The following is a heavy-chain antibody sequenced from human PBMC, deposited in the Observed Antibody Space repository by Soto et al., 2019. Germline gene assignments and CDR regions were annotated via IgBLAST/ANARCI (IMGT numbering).Heavy chain of an antibody. CDR2: ISAYNGNT. D-gene: IGHD3-16*01. CDR1: GYTFTSYG. Sequence: ASVKVSCKASGYTFTSYGISWVRQAPGQGLEWMGWISAYNGNTNYAQKLQGRVTMTSDTSTTTVFLDVRSLRSEDTAVYYCARRETKFGEDTFDIWGQGTLVTVSS. V-gene: IGHV1-18*01. J-gene: IGHJ3*02. CDR3: ARRETKFGEDTFDI.